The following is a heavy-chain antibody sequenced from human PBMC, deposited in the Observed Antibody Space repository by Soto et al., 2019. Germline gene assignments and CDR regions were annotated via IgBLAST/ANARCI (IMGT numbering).Heavy chain of an antibody. J-gene: IGHJ5*02. D-gene: IGHD6-13*01. CDR3: ARFIAAAGPYNWFDP. V-gene: IGHV4-39*01. CDR2: IYYSGST. Sequence: SETLSLTCTVSGGSISSSSYYWGWIRQPPGKGLEWIGSIYYSGSTYYNPSLKSRVTISVDTSKNQFSLKLSSVTAADTAVYYCARFIAAAGPYNWFDPWGQGTLVTVSS. CDR1: GGSISSSSYY.